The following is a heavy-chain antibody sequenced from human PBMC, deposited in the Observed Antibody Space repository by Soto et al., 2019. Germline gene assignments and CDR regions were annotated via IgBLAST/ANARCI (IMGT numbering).Heavy chain of an antibody. V-gene: IGHV3-33*01. CDR2: IWYDGSNK. D-gene: IGHD6-13*01. J-gene: IGHJ6*02. Sequence: QVQLVESGGGVVQPGRSLRLSCAASGFTFSSYGMHWVRQAPGKGLEWVAVIWYDGSNKYYADSVKGRFTISRDNSKNTLYLQMNSLRAEDTAVYYCARDSSSWSSDYYGMDVWGQGTTVTVSS. CDR1: GFTFSSYG. CDR3: ARDSSSWSSDYYGMDV.